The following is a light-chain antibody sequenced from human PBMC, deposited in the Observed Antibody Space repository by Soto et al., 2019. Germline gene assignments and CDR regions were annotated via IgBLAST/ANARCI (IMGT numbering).Light chain of an antibody. Sequence: AIRMTQSPSSLSASTGDRDTITCRASQGISSYVAWYQQKPGKAPKLLIYAASTLQSGVPSRFSGSGSGTDFTLTISCLQSEDFATYYCQQYYSYPRTFGGGTKVDIK. CDR1: QGISSY. J-gene: IGKJ4*01. CDR2: AAS. V-gene: IGKV1-8*01. CDR3: QQYYSYPRT.